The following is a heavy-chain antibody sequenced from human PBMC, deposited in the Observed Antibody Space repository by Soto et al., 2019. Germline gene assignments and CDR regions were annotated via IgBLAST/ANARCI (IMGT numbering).Heavy chain of an antibody. V-gene: IGHV3-30-3*01. Sequence: LRLSCAASGFTFSSYAMHWVRQAPGKGLEWVAVISYDGSNKYYADSVKGRFTISRDNSKNTLYLQMNSLRAEDTAVYYCARVAVRFLEWLLSTWYYFDYWGQGTLVTVSS. CDR3: ARVAVRFLEWLLSTWYYFDY. CDR2: ISYDGSNK. D-gene: IGHD3-3*01. CDR1: GFTFSSYA. J-gene: IGHJ4*02.